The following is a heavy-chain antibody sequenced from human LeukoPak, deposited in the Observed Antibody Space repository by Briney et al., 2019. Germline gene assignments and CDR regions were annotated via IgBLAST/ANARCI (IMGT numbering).Heavy chain of an antibody. CDR3: ARDSYYYDSSTYRVFDY. J-gene: IGHJ4*02. D-gene: IGHD3-22*01. V-gene: IGHV4-59*01. Sequence: SETLSLTCTVSGGSISSYYWSWLRQPPGKGLEWIGYIYNSGSTNYNPSLKSRVTISVDTSKNQFSLKLSSVTAADTAVYYCARDSYYYDSSTYRVFDYWGQGTLVTVSS. CDR1: GGSISSYY. CDR2: IYNSGST.